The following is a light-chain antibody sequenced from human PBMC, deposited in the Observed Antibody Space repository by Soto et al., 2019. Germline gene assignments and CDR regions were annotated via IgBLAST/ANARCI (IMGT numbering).Light chain of an antibody. CDR2: DVT. Sequence: QSALTQPASVSGSPGRSVTNSCTGTSSDVGDFNYVSWYQPLPGRAPKLLIYDVTNRPSGISYRFSASKSGRTASLTISGPQAEDEADYDCSSYSTSTTHVVFGGGTQLTVL. V-gene: IGLV2-14*03. J-gene: IGLJ2*01. CDR1: SSDVGDFNY. CDR3: SSYSTSTTHVV.